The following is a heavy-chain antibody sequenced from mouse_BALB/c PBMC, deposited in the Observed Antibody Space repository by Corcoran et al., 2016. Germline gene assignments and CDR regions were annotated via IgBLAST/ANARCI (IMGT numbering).Heavy chain of an antibody. CDR1: GYTFTNYG. Sequence: QIQLVQSGPELKKPGETVKISCKASGYTFTNYGMNWVKQAPGKGLKWMGGINTYTGEPTYADDFKGRFAFSLETSASTAYLQINNLKNEDTATYFCARSITTVVALYWYFDVWGSGTTVTVSS. CDR2: INTYTGEP. J-gene: IGHJ1*01. V-gene: IGHV9-3-1*01. D-gene: IGHD1-1*01. CDR3: ARSITTVVALYWYFDV.